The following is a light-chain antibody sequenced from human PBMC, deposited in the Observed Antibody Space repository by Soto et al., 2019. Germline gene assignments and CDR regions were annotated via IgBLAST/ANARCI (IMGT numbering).Light chain of an antibody. Sequence: EIVLTQSPATLSLSPGERATLSCRASQSVSSYLAWYQQKPGQAPRLLIYDASNRATGIPARFSGSGSGTDFTLTISSLEPEDSAVYYCQQRSNWPVTFGPGTKVDIK. V-gene: IGKV3-11*01. CDR2: DAS. J-gene: IGKJ3*01. CDR1: QSVSSY. CDR3: QQRSNWPVT.